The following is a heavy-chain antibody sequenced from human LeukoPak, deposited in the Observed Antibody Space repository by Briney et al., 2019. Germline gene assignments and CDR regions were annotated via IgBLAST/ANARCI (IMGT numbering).Heavy chain of an antibody. V-gene: IGHV3-48*01. CDR3: ASLTEHYDFWSGNYYYYMEV. Sequence: GGSLRLSCAASGFTFSSYSMNWVRQAPGKGLEWVSYISSSSSTIYYADSVKGRFTISRDNAKNSLYLQMNSLRAEDTAVYYCASLTEHYDFWSGNYYYYMEVWGKGTTVTVSS. CDR2: ISSSSSTI. CDR1: GFTFSSYS. J-gene: IGHJ6*03. D-gene: IGHD3-3*01.